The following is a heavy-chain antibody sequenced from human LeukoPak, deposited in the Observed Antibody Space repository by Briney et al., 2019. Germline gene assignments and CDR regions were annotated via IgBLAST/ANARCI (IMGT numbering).Heavy chain of an antibody. V-gene: IGHV6-1*01. J-gene: IGHJ4*02. CDR2: TYYESKWYN. CDR3: ARGFLQGGFHS. CDR1: GDSVSSSAA. Sequence: SQTLSLTCAISGDSVSSSAARNWIRPSPSRGLEWLGRTYYESKWYNDYAVSVKSRVTINPDTSKNQFSLQLNSMTPEDTAVYYCARGFLQGGFHSWGQGTLVTVSS. D-gene: IGHD5-24*01.